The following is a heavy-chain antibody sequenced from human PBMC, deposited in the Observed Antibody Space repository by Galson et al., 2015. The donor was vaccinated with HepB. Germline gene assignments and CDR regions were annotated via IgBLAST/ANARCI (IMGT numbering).Heavy chain of an antibody. CDR1: GFTFSSYS. Sequence: SLRLSCAASGFTFSSYSMNWVRQAPGKGLEWVSSISSSSGSIYYADSVKGRFTISRDNAKNSLHLQMNSLRAEDTAVYYCARGGSYSSLDYWGQGTLVTVSS. CDR3: ARGGSYSSLDY. V-gene: IGHV3-21*01. CDR2: ISSSSGSI. D-gene: IGHD6-13*01. J-gene: IGHJ4*02.